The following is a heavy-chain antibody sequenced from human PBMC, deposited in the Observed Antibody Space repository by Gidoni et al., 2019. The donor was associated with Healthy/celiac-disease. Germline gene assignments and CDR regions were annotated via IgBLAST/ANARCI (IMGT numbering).Heavy chain of an antibody. CDR2: IYSGGST. D-gene: IGHD3-10*01. V-gene: IGHV3-53*02. CDR1: WFTVSSNY. CDR3: ARTYYGSGEPLFDY. Sequence: EVQLVETGGGLIQPGGSLRLSCAASWFTVSSNYMSWVRQAPGKGLEWVSVIYSGGSTYYADSVKGRFTISRDNSKNTLYLQMNSLRAEDTAVYYCARTYYGSGEPLFDYWGQGTLVTVSS. J-gene: IGHJ4*02.